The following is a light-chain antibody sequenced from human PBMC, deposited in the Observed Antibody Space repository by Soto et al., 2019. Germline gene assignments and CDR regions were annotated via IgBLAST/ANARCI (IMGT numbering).Light chain of an antibody. CDR2: GTS. J-gene: IGKJ5*01. CDR1: QSVSSN. V-gene: IGKV3-15*01. CDR3: QQRHMWPIT. Sequence: EIVMTQSPATLSVSPGERATLSCRASQSVSSNLAWYQQKPGQAPRLLIYGTSTRATGVPPRFSGSGSGTDFTLTISSLEPEDSAVYYCQQRHMWPITFGQGTRLEIK.